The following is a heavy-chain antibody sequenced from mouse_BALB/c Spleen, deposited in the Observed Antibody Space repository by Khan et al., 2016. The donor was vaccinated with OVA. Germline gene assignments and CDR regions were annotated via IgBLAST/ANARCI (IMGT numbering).Heavy chain of an antibody. CDR2: IWSDGST. CDR3: ARQPYYHYNIMDY. CDR1: GFSLTNYG. Sequence: QVQLKESGPGLVAPSQTLSITCTISGFSLTNYGVHWVRQPPGKGLEWLVGIWSDGSTTYNSALKSRLTFSKDNPESQVFLKMNSHQTDDTAMYFCARQPYYHYNIMDYWGQGTSVTVSS. J-gene: IGHJ4*01. V-gene: IGHV2-6-1*01. D-gene: IGHD2-10*01.